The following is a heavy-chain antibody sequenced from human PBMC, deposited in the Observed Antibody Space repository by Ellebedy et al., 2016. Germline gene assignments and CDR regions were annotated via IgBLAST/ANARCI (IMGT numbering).Heavy chain of an antibody. Sequence: SLKISRAASGFTFDDYAMHWVRQAPGKGLEWVSGISWNSGSIGYADSVKGRFTISRDNAKNSLYLQMNSLRAEDTALYYCAKAARPVYYYYYMDVWGKGTTVTVSS. CDR1: GFTFDDYA. CDR2: ISWNSGSI. D-gene: IGHD6-6*01. V-gene: IGHV3-9*01. J-gene: IGHJ6*03. CDR3: AKAARPVYYYYYMDV.